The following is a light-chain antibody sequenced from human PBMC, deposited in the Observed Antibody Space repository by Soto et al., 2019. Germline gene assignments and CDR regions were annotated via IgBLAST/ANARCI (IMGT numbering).Light chain of an antibody. CDR1: SSDVGGYNY. CDR3: SSYTTSSTRL. Sequence: QSALTQPASVSGSPGQSITISCTGTSSDVGGYNYVSWYQQHPGKVPKLMIYEVSNRPSGVSNRFSGSKSGNTASLTISGLQAEDEADYYCSSYTTSSTRLFGGGTQLTVL. CDR2: EVS. V-gene: IGLV2-14*01. J-gene: IGLJ2*01.